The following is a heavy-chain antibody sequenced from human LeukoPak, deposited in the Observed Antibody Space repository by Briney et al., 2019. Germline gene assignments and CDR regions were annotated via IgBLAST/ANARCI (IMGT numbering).Heavy chain of an antibody. CDR2: ITSSSSYT. CDR3: ARAEPPTEYYYGDNSPSYYYYMDV. D-gene: IGHD4-17*01. Sequence: GGSLRLSCAAPGITFSNYNMNWVRQAPGKGLEWISAITSSSSYTFYADSVKGRFTISRDNAQNSLYLQMNSLRAEDTAVYYCARAEPPTEYYYGDNSPSYYYYMDVWGKGTTVTISS. J-gene: IGHJ6*03. V-gene: IGHV3-21*01. CDR1: GITFSNYN.